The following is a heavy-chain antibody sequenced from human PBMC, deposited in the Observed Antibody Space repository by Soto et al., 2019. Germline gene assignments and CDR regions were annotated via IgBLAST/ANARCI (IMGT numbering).Heavy chain of an antibody. J-gene: IGHJ4*02. CDR2: IIPIFGTA. D-gene: IGHD6-13*01. CDR1: GGTFSSYA. Sequence: SVKVSCKASGGTFSSYAISWVRQAPGQGLEWMGGIIPIFGTANYAQKFQGRVTITADESTITAYMELSSLRSEDTAVYYCSRDPTLIAAAGTFAFDYWGQGTLVTVSS. CDR3: SRDPTLIAAAGTFAFDY. V-gene: IGHV1-69*13.